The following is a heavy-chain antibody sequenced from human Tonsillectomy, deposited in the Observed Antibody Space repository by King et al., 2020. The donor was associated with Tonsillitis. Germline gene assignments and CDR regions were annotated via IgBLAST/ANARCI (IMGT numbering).Heavy chain of an antibody. D-gene: IGHD3-10*01. Sequence: QLQESGPGLVKPSETLSLTCTVSGDSISDYYWSGIRQPPGKGLEWIGYVSYSGSSNYNPSLKSRVTISVDTSKNQFSLRLSSVTAADTAVYYCARTFYASGSFPGCFDYWGQGTLVTVSS. CDR3: ARTFYASGSFPGCFDY. J-gene: IGHJ4*02. CDR2: VSYSGSS. V-gene: IGHV4-59*01. CDR1: GDSISDYY.